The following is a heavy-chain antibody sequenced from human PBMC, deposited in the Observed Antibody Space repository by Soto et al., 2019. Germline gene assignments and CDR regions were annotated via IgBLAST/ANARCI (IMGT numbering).Heavy chain of an antibody. Sequence: GGSLRLSCAASGFTFSSYSMNWVRQAPGKGLEWVSYISSSSSTIYYADSVKGRFTISRDNAKNSLYLQMNSLRAEDTAVYYCARALSNWNGPGAFAIWGQGTIVPVSS. CDR2: ISSSSSTI. D-gene: IGHD1-1*01. J-gene: IGHJ3*02. CDR3: ARALSNWNGPGAFAI. V-gene: IGHV3-48*01. CDR1: GFTFSSYS.